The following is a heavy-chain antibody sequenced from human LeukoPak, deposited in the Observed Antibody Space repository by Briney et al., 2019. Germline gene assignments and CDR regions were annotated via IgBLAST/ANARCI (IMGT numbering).Heavy chain of an antibody. Sequence: PSETLSLTCTVSGYSISSGYYWGWIRQPPGKVLEWIGSIYHSGSTYYNPSLKSRVTISVDTSKNQFSLKLSSVTAADTAVYYCARDGYYDFWSGYYSKYNWFDPWGQGTLVTVSS. D-gene: IGHD3-3*01. J-gene: IGHJ5*02. CDR1: GYSISSGYY. CDR3: ARDGYYDFWSGYYSKYNWFDP. CDR2: IYHSGST. V-gene: IGHV4-38-2*02.